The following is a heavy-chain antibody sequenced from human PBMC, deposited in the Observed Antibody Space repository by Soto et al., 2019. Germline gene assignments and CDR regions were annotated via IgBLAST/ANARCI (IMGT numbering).Heavy chain of an antibody. CDR2: IYSGGST. J-gene: IGHJ3*02. D-gene: IGHD2-15*01. Sequence: EVQLVESGGGLVQPGGSLRLSCAASGFTVSSNYMSWVRQAPGKGLEWVSVIYSGGSTYYADSVKGRFTISRDNSKNTLDLQMNSLRAADTAVYYCARDSSTIYAFDIWGQGTMVTVSS. CDR3: ARDSSTIYAFDI. CDR1: GFTVSSNY. V-gene: IGHV3-66*01.